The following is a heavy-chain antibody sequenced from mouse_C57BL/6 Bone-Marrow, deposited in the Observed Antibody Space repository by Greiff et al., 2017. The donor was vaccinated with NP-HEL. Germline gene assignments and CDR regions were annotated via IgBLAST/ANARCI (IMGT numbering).Heavy chain of an antibody. D-gene: IGHD2-5*01. CDR1: GFSLTSSG. CDR3: ARKGDYSNWYFDV. V-gene: IGHV2-2*01. CDR2: IWSGGSA. Sequence: VKLMESGPGLVQPSQSLSITCTVSGFSLTSSGVHWVRQSPGKGLEWLGVIWSGGSADYNAAFISRLSISKDNSKSQVFYKMNSLQADDTAIYYCARKGDYSNWYFDVWGTGTTVTVSS. J-gene: IGHJ1*03.